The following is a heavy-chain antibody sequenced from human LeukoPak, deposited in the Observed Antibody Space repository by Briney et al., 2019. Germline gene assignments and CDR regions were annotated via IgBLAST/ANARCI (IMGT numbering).Heavy chain of an antibody. J-gene: IGHJ4*02. V-gene: IGHV1-46*01. D-gene: IGHD3-22*01. Sequence: ASVKVSCKASGYTFTSYYMHWLRQAPGQGLEWMGIINPSGGSTSYAQRFQGRVTMTRDTSISTAYMELSRLRSDDTAVYYCARVKTMIIVVSLFDYWGQGTLVTVSS. CDR1: GYTFTSYY. CDR3: ARVKTMIIVVSLFDY. CDR2: INPSGGST.